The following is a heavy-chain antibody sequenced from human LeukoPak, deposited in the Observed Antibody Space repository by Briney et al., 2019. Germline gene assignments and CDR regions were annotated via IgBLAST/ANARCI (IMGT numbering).Heavy chain of an antibody. V-gene: IGHV1-69*13. J-gene: IGHJ4*02. D-gene: IGHD3-3*01. CDR1: GYTFTSYD. CDR3: AASIWSGYYSLTYFDY. CDR2: IIPIFGTA. Sequence: SVKVSCKASGYTFTSYDINWVRQAPGQGLEWMGGIIPIFGTANYAQKFQGRVTITADESTSTAYMELSSLRSEDTAVYYCAASIWSGYYSLTYFDYWGQGTLVTVSS.